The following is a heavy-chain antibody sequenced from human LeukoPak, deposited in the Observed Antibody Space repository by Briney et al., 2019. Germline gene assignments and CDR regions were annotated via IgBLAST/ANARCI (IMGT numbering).Heavy chain of an antibody. CDR3: ARDGGNYYSISGNYDYHFDS. Sequence: LSGASLRLSCAASGFTFNKFAMSWVRQAPGKGLEWVSGIIENGGETYYADSVRGRFTISRDNSKNTLYLQMNSLRAEDTAVYYCARDGGNYYSISGNYDYHFDSWGQGTLVTVSS. V-gene: IGHV3-23*01. D-gene: IGHD3-22*01. J-gene: IGHJ4*02. CDR2: IIENGGET. CDR1: GFTFNKFA.